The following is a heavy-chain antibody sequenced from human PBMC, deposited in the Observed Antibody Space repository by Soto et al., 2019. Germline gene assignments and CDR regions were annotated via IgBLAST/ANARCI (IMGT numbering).Heavy chain of an antibody. V-gene: IGHV3-30-3*01. CDR1: GLTCSSYA. CDR2: ISYDGSNK. Sequence: GGSLGLSCAASGLTCSSYAMHWVRQAPGKGLEWVAGISYDGSNKYYADSGRRRFTITRDNSKNTLYLQMHRLRAEDTAVYYCARDNLYYYDSSGYPTLDYWGQGTLLTVSS. D-gene: IGHD3-22*01. J-gene: IGHJ4*02. CDR3: ARDNLYYYDSSGYPTLDY.